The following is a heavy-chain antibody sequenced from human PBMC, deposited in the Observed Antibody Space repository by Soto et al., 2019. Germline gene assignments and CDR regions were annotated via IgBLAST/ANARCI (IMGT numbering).Heavy chain of an antibody. Sequence: HEHLVQSGAEVKRPGASLKVSCKASGYSFTGYYIHWVRQAPGQGLEWMGWINPDSGATNYAQNFQGRVTLTSDTSISPGSMDLTSLTSDDTAVYYCARGDYGTGGYPFPYFDYWGQGTLVIVSS. V-gene: IGHV1-2*02. CDR3: ARGDYGTGGYPFPYFDY. D-gene: IGHD2-8*02. J-gene: IGHJ4*02. CDR1: GYSFTGYY. CDR2: INPDSGAT.